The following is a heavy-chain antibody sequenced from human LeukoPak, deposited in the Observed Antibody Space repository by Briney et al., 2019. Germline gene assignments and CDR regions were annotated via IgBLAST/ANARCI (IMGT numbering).Heavy chain of an antibody. CDR1: GFTVSSNY. D-gene: IGHD6-19*01. J-gene: IGHJ4*02. CDR2: IYSGGST. Sequence: GGSLRLSCAASGFTVSSNYMSWVRQAPGKGLEWVSVIYSGGSTYYADSVKGRFTISRDNSKNTLCLQMNSLRAEDTAVYYCASTGYSSGWGVGVFFGYWGQGTLVTVSS. CDR3: ASTGYSSGWGVGVFFGY. V-gene: IGHV3-66*02.